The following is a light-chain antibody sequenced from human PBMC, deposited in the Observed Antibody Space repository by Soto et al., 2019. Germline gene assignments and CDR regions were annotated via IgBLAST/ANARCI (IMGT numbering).Light chain of an antibody. J-gene: IGLJ2*01. V-gene: IGLV4-69*01. CDR2: LNSDGSH. Sequence: QPVLTQSPSASASLGASVKLTCTLSSGHSSYAIAWHQQQPEKGPRYLMKLNSDGSHTKGDAIPDRFSGSSSGAERYLTISSLQSEDGADYYCQTWGTGIQVFGGGTKLTVL. CDR3: QTWGTGIQV. CDR1: SGHSSYA.